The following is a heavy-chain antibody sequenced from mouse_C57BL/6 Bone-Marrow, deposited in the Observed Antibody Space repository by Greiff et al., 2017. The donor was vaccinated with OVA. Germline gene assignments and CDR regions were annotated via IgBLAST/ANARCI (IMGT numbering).Heavy chain of an antibody. CDR2: IHPNSGST. D-gene: IGHD2-12*01. CDR1: GYTFTSYW. CDR3: ARHYSLDY. V-gene: IGHV1-64*01. Sequence: QVQLKEPGAELVKPGASVKLSCKASGYTFTSYWMHWVKQRPGQGLEWIGMIHPNSGSTNYNEKFKSKATLTVGKSSSTAYMQLSSLTSEDSAVYYCARHYSLDYWGQGTTLTVSS. J-gene: IGHJ2*01.